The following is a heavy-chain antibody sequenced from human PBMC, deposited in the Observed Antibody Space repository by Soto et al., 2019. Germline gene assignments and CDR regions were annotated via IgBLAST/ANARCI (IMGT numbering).Heavy chain of an antibody. CDR1: GFSLSSGGGA. CDR2: IYASGGT. V-gene: IGHV2-5*01. Sequence: QITLKESGPTLVKSTQTLTLTCTFSGFSLSSGGGAVGWIRQPPGKALEWLAIIYASGGTHYSPSLKTRLTITKDTSKNQVVLTMTNMDPVDTATYYCGHRRDVATRCWFDPWGQGILVPVSS. J-gene: IGHJ5*02. D-gene: IGHD6-6*01. CDR3: GHRRDVATRCWFDP.